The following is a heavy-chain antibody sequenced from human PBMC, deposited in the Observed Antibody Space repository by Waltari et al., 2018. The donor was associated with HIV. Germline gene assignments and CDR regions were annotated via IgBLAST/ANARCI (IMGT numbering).Heavy chain of an antibody. J-gene: IGHJ4*02. CDR2: ISSSSTFI. CDR1: GFTFSSYS. CDR3: ARDRQGTVTKDFDY. Sequence: EVQLVESGGGLVKPGGSLRLSCAASGFTFSSYSMNWVRQAPGKGLEWVSSISSSSTFIYYADSVKGRFTIPRDNAKNSLYLQMNSLRAEDTAVYYCARDRQGTVTKDFDYWGQGTLVTVSS. V-gene: IGHV3-21*01. D-gene: IGHD4-17*01.